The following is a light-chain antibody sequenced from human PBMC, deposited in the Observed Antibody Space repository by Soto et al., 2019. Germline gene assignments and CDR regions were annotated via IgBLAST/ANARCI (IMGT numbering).Light chain of an antibody. Sequence: QSVLTQPPSVSGAPGQGVTISCTGSSSNIGAGYNVHWYQQLPGTAPKLLIYANTNRPSGVPDRFSGSKSGTSASLAITGLQAEDEADYYCQSYDISLSEGVFGGGTQLTVL. CDR1: SSNIGAGYN. V-gene: IGLV1-40*01. CDR3: QSYDISLSEGV. J-gene: IGLJ2*01. CDR2: ANT.